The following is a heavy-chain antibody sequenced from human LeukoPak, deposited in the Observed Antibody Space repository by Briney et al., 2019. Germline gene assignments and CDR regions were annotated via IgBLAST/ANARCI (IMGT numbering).Heavy chain of an antibody. CDR1: GGSISRYY. CDR2: IYYSGST. V-gene: IGHV4-59*01. D-gene: IGHD5-18*01. CDR3: ARAYSSLGYYYFMDV. Sequence: KTSETLSLTCTVSGGSISRYYWSWIRQPPGKGLEWIVYIYYSGSTNYKPSLKSRVTISVDTSKKQFSPNLSSMTAADTAVYYCARAYSSLGYYYFMDVWGKGTTVTVSS. J-gene: IGHJ6*03.